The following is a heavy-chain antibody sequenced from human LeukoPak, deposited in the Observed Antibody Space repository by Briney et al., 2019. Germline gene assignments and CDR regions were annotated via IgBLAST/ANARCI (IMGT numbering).Heavy chain of an antibody. CDR2: MNPNSGNT. Sequence: ASVKVSCKASGYTFTNYDINWVRQAAGQGLEWLGWMNPNSGNTGYAQKFQGRVTMTRNNAITTAYMELSSLTSEDTAVYYCTSAMMVEDLRESYPFDCCGQGTLVTVSS. J-gene: IGHJ4*02. D-gene: IGHD2-2*01. CDR1: GYTFTNYD. CDR3: TSAMMVEDLRESYPFDC. V-gene: IGHV1-8*01.